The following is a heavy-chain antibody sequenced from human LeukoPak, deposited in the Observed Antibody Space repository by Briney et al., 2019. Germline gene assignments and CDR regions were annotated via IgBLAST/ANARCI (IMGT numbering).Heavy chain of an antibody. Sequence: GGSLRLSCAASGSTFSSYWMHWVRQAPGKGLVWVSRINSDGSSTSYADSVKGRFTISRDNAKNTLYLQMNSLRAEDTAVYYCARAASGPEFDYWGQGTLVTVSS. D-gene: IGHD6-19*01. V-gene: IGHV3-74*01. CDR2: INSDGSST. J-gene: IGHJ4*02. CDR1: GSTFSSYW. CDR3: ARAASGPEFDY.